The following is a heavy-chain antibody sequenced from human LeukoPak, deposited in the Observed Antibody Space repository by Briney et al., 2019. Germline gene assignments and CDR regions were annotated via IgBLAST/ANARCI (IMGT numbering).Heavy chain of an antibody. J-gene: IGHJ6*03. V-gene: IGHV4-59*01. CDR2: IYYSGST. CDR3: ARQETYYYYMDV. CDR1: GGSISSYY. Sequence: SETLSLTCTVSGGSISSYYRSWIRQPPGKGLEWIGYIYYSGSTNYNPSLKSRVTISVDTSKNQFSLKLSSVTAADTAVYYCARQETYYYYMDVWGKGTTVTVSS. D-gene: IGHD5-24*01.